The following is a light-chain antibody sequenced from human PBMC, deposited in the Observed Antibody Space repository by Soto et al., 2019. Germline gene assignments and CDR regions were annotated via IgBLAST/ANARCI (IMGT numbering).Light chain of an antibody. J-gene: IGKJ1*01. CDR3: QQYDKWPRT. CDR2: GAS. V-gene: IGKV3-15*01. CDR1: QSLSGN. Sequence: EIVMTQSPATLAVSPGETATLSCKASQSLSGNLAWYQHKPGQSPRLLIYGASARATGIPDRFSGGGSGAEYTLTISSLQSEDFAVYYCQQYDKWPRTFGQGTKVDIK.